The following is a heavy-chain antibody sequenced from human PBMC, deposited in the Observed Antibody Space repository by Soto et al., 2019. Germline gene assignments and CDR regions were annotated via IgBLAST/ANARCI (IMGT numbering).Heavy chain of an antibody. CDR1: GYSFSFYW. CDR3: ATAYVYDFENSNYYRDAFDI. D-gene: IGHD3-22*01. CDR2: MYPDDSDI. V-gene: IGHV5-51*01. J-gene: IGHJ3*02. Sequence: PGESLKISCKASGYSFSFYWIGWVRQMPGKGLEWMAIMYPDDSDIRYSPSFEAHVTISADKSTSTAFLQWSSLKASNTAMYYCATAYVYDFENSNYYRDAFDIWGRGALVTVSS.